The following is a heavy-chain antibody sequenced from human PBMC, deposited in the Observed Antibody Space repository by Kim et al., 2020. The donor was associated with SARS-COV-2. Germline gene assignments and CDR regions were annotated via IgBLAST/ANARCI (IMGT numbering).Heavy chain of an antibody. J-gene: IGHJ3*02. D-gene: IGHD4-17*01. Sequence: DSGTGRFTISRDNSKNTLKLQMNSLGAEDTAVYYCAKDLLYGDYLGAFDIWGQGTMVTVSS. CDR3: AKDLLYGDYLGAFDI. V-gene: IGHV3-23*03.